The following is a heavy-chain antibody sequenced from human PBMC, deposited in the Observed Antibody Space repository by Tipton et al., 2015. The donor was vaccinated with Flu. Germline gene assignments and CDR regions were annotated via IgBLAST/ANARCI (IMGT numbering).Heavy chain of an antibody. CDR2: IYHSGNT. V-gene: IGHV4-38-2*02. CDR1: GYSISSGYY. J-gene: IGHJ4*02. Sequence: TLSLTCAVSGYSISSGYYWGWIRQPPGKGLEWIGSIYHSGNTYYNSSLKSRVTISVDTSKNQFSLKLSSVTAADTAMYYCAREARYSGYDQNNWSPKFDYWGQGTLVTVSS. CDR3: AREARYSGYDQNNWSPKFDY. D-gene: IGHD5-12*01.